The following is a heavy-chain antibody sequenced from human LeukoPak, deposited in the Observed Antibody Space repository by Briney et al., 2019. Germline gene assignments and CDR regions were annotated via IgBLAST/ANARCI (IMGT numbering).Heavy chain of an antibody. V-gene: IGHV4-34*01. D-gene: IGHD2-2*01. CDR2: INHSGST. J-gene: IGHJ4*02. CDR1: GGSFSGYH. Sequence: SETLSLTCAVYGGSFSGYHWSWIRQPPGKGLEWIGEINHSGSTNYNPSLKSRVTISVDTSKNQFSLKLSSVTAADTAVYYCARGRNSSRSTSSEGDYWGQGTLVTVSS. CDR3: ARGRNSSRSTSSEGDY.